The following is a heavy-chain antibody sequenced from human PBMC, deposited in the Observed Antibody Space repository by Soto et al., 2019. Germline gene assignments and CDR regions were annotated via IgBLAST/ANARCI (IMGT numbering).Heavy chain of an antibody. Sequence: GGSLRLSCVASGFTFSSYWMTWLRLAPGTGLEWVATIRQDGNEKHHVDSVKGRFAISRDNVENSLYLQMSSLRPDDTAVYYCVRKQPTVRGFSAGYMDVWGKGTTVTVSS. CDR1: GFTFSSYW. D-gene: IGHD3-10*01. J-gene: IGHJ6*03. CDR2: IRQDGNEK. CDR3: VRKQPTVRGFSAGYMDV. V-gene: IGHV3-7*01.